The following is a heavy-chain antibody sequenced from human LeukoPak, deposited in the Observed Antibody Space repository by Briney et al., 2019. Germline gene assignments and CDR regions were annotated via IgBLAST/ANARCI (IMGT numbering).Heavy chain of an antibody. CDR3: ARDLPDY. V-gene: IGHV3-48*02. CDR2: ISSSSRTI. Sequence: GRSLGLSCAAYGFAFSNYNMNWVRQAPGKGLEWVSYISSSSRTIYYADSVKGRFTISRDNAKNSLYLQMNSLRDEDTAVYYCARDLPDYWGQGTLVTVSS. J-gene: IGHJ4*02. CDR1: GFAFSNYN.